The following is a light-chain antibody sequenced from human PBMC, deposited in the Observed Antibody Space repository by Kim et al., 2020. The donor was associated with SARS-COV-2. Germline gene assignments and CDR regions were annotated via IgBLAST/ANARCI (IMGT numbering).Light chain of an antibody. CDR3: QQAKSFPPFT. J-gene: IGKJ3*01. CDR1: QSMSSW. Sequence: SVGERDTITCRARQSMSSWLSWYQQQPGTAPKLMIYTASTLKSGVPSRFSGSGSGTDFALTISSLQPEDFASYYCQQAKSFPPFTFGPGTKVDIK. CDR2: TAS. V-gene: IGKV1-12*01.